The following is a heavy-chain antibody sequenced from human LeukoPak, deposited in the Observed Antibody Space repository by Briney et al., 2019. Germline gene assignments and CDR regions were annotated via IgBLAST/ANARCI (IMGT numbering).Heavy chain of an antibody. CDR1: GFTFSYCW. J-gene: IGHJ4*02. V-gene: IGHV3-7*01. D-gene: IGHD3-10*01. CDR3: ARELWFGEAMGAPDY. Sequence: GGSLRLSCAASGFTFSYCWMTWVRQAPGKGLEWVANIKQDGSEKYFVDSVKGRFTISRDNAKNSLYLQMNSLRAEDTAVYYCARELWFGEAMGAPDYWGQGTLVTVSS. CDR2: IKQDGSEK.